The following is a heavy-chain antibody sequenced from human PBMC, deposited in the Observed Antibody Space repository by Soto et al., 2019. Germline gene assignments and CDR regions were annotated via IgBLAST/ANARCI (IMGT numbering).Heavy chain of an antibody. CDR1: GGSINSGDYY. V-gene: IGHV4-39*01. CDR2: IYYSGST. CDR3: ARYGSGSYFWFDP. Sequence: PSETLYLTCTVSGGSINSGDYYWSWIRQHPGKGLEWIGSIYYSGSTYYNPSLKSRVTISVDTSKKQFSLKLSSVSAADTAVYYCARYGSGSYFWFDPWGQGTLVTVSS. D-gene: IGHD3-10*01. J-gene: IGHJ5*02.